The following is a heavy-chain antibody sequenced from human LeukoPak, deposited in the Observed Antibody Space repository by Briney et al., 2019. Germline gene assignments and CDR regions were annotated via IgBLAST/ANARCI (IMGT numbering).Heavy chain of an antibody. Sequence: SETLSLTCAVSGGSISSYYWSWIRQPPGKGLEWIGYIYYSGSTNYNPSLKSRVTISVDTSKNQFSLQLSSVTAADTAVYYCARAYTYYYDSSGYYSPNYYYYYYMDVWGKGTTVTVSS. CDR2: IYYSGST. D-gene: IGHD3-22*01. J-gene: IGHJ6*03. CDR1: GGSISSYY. CDR3: ARAYTYYYDSSGYYSPNYYYYYYMDV. V-gene: IGHV4-59*01.